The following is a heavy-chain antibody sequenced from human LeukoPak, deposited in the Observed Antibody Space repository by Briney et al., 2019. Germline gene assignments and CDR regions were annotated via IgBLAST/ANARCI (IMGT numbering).Heavy chain of an antibody. V-gene: IGHV3-23*01. CDR3: ATFIVGAAGGYFDY. CDR2: ISGSGGST. J-gene: IGHJ4*02. D-gene: IGHD1-26*01. CDR1: GFTFSNYA. Sequence: GGSLRLSCAASGFTFSNYAMSWVRQAPGKGLEWVSAISGSGGSTYYADSVKGRFTISRDNSKNTLYLQMNSLRAEDTAVYYCATFIVGAAGGYFDYWGQGTLVTVSS.